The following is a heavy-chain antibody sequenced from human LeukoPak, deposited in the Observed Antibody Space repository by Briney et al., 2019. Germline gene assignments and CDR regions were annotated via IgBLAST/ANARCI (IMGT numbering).Heavy chain of an antibody. CDR3: ARGIRPHDY. CDR1: GFTFSSYS. J-gene: IGHJ4*02. CDR2: ISSSSSTI. Sequence: GGSLRVSCAASGFTFSSYSKNWVRQAPGKGLEWVSYISSSSSTIYYADSVKGRFTISRDNAKNSLYLQMNSLRAEDTAVYYCARGIRPHDYWGQGTLVTVSS. D-gene: IGHD3-10*01. V-gene: IGHV3-48*01.